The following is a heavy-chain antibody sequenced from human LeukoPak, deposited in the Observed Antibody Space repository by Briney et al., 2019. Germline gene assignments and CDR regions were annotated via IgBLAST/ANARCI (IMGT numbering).Heavy chain of an antibody. V-gene: IGHV3-30-3*01. CDR3: ARDSRGYSYRNALDL. J-gene: IGHJ3*01. D-gene: IGHD5-18*01. Sequence: GGSLRLSCAASGLTFSTYAMHWVRQAPGKGLEWVAVIAYDGSNKYYADSVKGRFTISRDNSKNTLYLQMNSLRAEDTTVYYCARDSRGYSYRNALDLWGQGTMVTVSS. CDR2: IAYDGSNK. CDR1: GLTFSTYA.